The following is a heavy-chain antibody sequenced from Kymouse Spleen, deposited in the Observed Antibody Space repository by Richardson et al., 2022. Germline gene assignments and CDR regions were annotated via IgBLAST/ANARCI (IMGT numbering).Heavy chain of an antibody. J-gene: IGHJ4*02. Sequence: QVQLQQWGAGLLKPSETLSLTCAVYGGSFSGYYWSWIRQPPGKGLEWIGEINHSGSTNYNPSLKSRVTISVDTSKNQFSLKLSSVTAADTAVYYCARNRQLVFDYWGQGTLVTVSS. CDR2: INHSGST. CDR3: ARNRQLVFDY. D-gene: IGHD6-6*01. V-gene: IGHV4-34*01. CDR1: GGSFSGYY.